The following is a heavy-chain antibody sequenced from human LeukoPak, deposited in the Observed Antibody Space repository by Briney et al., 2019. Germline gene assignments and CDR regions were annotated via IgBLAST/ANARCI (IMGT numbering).Heavy chain of an antibody. J-gene: IGHJ4*02. V-gene: IGHV5-51*01. Sequence: GESLKISCKGSGYSFTTYWIGWVRQMPGKGLEWMAIIHPGDSETRYSPSFQGQVTISADKSISTAYLQWTSLKASDTAMYYCARSSGSGSYYRYWGQGTLVTVSS. CDR1: GYSFTTYW. D-gene: IGHD3-10*01. CDR3: ARSSGSGSYYRY. CDR2: IHPGDSET.